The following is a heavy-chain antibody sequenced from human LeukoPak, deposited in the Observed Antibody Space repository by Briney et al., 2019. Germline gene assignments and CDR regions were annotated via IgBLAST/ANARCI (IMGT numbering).Heavy chain of an antibody. CDR3: ARVDYYGSGSHPDMVLPYYYYYYYMDV. Sequence: GGSLRLSCAASGFTFSSYEMNWVRQAPGKGLEWVSYISSSGSTIYYADSVKGRFTISRDNAKNSLYLQMNSLRAEDTAVYYCARVDYYGSGSHPDMVLPYYYYYYYMDVWGKGTTVTISS. CDR1: GFTFSSYE. J-gene: IGHJ6*03. V-gene: IGHV3-48*03. CDR2: ISSSGSTI. D-gene: IGHD3-10*01.